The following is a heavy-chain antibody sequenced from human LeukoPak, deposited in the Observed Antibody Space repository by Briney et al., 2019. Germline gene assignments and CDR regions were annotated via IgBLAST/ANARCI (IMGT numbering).Heavy chain of an antibody. CDR2: IYYSGST. D-gene: IGHD5-24*01. V-gene: IGHV4-39*07. CDR3: ARGGGRDGYKIGFDY. J-gene: IGHJ4*02. Sequence: PSETLSLTCTVSGGSISSSSYYWGWIRQPPGKGLEWIGSIYYSGSTYYNPSLKSRVTISVDTSKNQFSLKLSSVTAADTAVYYCARGGGRDGYKIGFDYWGQGTLVTVSS. CDR1: GGSISSSSYY.